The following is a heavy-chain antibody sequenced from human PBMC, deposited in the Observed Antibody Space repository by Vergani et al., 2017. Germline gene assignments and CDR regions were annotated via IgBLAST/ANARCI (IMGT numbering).Heavy chain of an antibody. J-gene: IGHJ6*02. CDR1: GGSLNTYY. CDR3: ARVMYRDXASTGYRLEGMDI. Sequence: QVQLEESGPGLVKPSETLSLTCTVSGGSLNTYYWSWIRQSPGKGLEWIGYIYSTGSTNYNPSLNSRVTMSVDTSKNQFSLKLRSVTAADTAVYFCARVMYRDXASTGYRLEGMDIWGQGTTVTISS. D-gene: IGHD3-9*01. V-gene: IGHV4-59*13. CDR2: IYSTGST.